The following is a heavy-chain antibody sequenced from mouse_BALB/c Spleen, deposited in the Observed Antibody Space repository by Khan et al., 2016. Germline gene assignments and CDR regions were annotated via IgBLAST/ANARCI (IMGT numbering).Heavy chain of an antibody. J-gene: IGHJ1*01. CDR2: INTYSGES. Sequence: QIQLVQSGPELKRPGKTVKISCKASGYTFTNYGINWVKQAPGKGLKWMGWINTYSGESTYADDFQGRFAFSLETSANTAYLQINSLRNEDTAIYFCARYRYYYDSSRYLDVWGAGTTVTVSS. V-gene: IGHV9-3-1*01. CDR3: ARYRYYYDSSRYLDV. CDR1: GYTFTNYG. D-gene: IGHD1-1*01.